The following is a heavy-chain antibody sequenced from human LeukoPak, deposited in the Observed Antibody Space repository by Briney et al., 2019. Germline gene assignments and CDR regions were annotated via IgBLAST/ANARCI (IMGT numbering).Heavy chain of an antibody. CDR1: GLTFSNAW. CDR2: IKSKTDGGTT. V-gene: IGHV3-15*01. CDR3: STDRFS. Sequence: GGSLGLSCAASGLTFSNAWMSWVRQAPGKGLEWVGRIKSKTDGGTTDYATPVKGRFSISRDDSISTLSLQMSSLKTEDTAVYYCSTDRFSWGQGILVTVSS. J-gene: IGHJ5*02.